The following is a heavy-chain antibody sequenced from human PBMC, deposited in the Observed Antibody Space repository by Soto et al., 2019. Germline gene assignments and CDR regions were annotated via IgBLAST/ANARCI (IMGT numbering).Heavy chain of an antibody. CDR2: ISYDGSNK. V-gene: IGHV3-30*18. J-gene: IGHJ6*02. D-gene: IGHD6-6*01. CDR1: GFTFSSYG. Sequence: GGSLRLSCAASGFTFSSYGMHWVRQAPGKGLEWVAVISYDGSNKYYADSVKGRFTISRDNSKNTLYLQMNSLRAEDTAVYYCAKGGYSSSSVDYYYGMDVWGQGTTVTVSS. CDR3: AKGGYSSSSVDYYYGMDV.